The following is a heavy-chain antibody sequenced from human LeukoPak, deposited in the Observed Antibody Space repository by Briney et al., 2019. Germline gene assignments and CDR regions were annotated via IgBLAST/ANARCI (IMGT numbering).Heavy chain of an antibody. J-gene: IGHJ3*02. CDR1: GYTFTSYA. CDR3: ARVYYCSGSSCYLGAFDI. D-gene: IGHD2-15*01. Sequence: GASVKVSCKASGYTFTSYAMHWVRQAPGQRLEWMGWINAGNGNTKYSQKFQGRVTITRDTSASTAYMELSSLRSEDTAVYYCARVYYCSGSSCYLGAFDIWGQGTMVTVSS. V-gene: IGHV1-3*01. CDR2: INAGNGNT.